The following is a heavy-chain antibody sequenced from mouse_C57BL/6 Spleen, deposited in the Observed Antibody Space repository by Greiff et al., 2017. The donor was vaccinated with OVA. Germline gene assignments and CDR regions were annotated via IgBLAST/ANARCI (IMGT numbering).Heavy chain of an antibody. V-gene: IGHV1-69*01. D-gene: IGHD2-1*01. CDR2: IDPSDSYT. J-gene: IGHJ4*01. CDR3: ARGGGNYEVDY. Sequence: QVQLQQPGAELVMPGASVKLSCKASGYTFTSYWMHWVKQRPGQGLEWIGEIDPSDSYTNYTQKFKGKSTLTVDKSSSTAYMQLSSLTSEDAAVYYCARGGGNYEVDYWGQGTSVTVSS. CDR1: GYTFTSYW.